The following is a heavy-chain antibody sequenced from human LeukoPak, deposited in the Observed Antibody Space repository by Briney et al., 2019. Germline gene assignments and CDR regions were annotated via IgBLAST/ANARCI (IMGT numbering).Heavy chain of an antibody. CDR3: ARTPRIGYCSSTRRCYAFDI. J-gene: IGHJ3*02. D-gene: IGHD2-2*01. CDR2: IYDRGST. Sequence: SSRTLSRTCTSTGGSIISYYWSWFRQPPGKGWEWIGYIYDRGSTNYNPSLKSRVTISVDTSKNQFSLKLSSVTAADTAVYYCARTPRIGYCSSTRRCYAFDIWGQGTMVTVSS. CDR1: GGSIISYY. V-gene: IGHV4-59*01.